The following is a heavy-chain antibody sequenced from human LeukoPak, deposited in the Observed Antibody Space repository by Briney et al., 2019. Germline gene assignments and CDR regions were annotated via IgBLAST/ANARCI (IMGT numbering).Heavy chain of an antibody. D-gene: IGHD3-3*01. J-gene: IGHJ4*02. CDR1: GYSISSGYY. CDR3: ARSPYDFWSGYYRAFDY. CDR2: IYHSGST. Sequence: SETLSLTCTVSGYSISSGYYWGWIRQPPGKGLEWIGSIYHSGSTYYNPPLKSRVTISVDTSKDQFSLKLSSVTAADTAVYYCARSPYDFWSGYYRAFDYWGQGTLVTVSS. V-gene: IGHV4-38-2*02.